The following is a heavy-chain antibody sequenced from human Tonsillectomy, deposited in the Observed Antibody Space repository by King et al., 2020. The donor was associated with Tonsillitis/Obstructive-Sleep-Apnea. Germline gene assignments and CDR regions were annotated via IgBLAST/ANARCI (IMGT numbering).Heavy chain of an antibody. Sequence: VQLVESGGGVVQPGRSLRLSCAASGFTFSSYGMHWVRQAPGKGLEWVAVIWYDGSNKYYADSVKGRFTISRDNSKNTLYLQRNSLRAEDTAVYYCARDDRYCSSSSCYGDYFEYWGQGTLVTVSS. CDR1: GFTFSSYG. D-gene: IGHD2-2*01. V-gene: IGHV3-33*01. J-gene: IGHJ4*02. CDR3: ARDDRYCSSSSCYGDYFEY. CDR2: IWYDGSNK.